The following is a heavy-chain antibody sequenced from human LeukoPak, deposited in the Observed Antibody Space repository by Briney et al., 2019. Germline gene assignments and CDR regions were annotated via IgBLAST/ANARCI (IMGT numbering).Heavy chain of an antibody. CDR3: AREFRGAVAGVFDY. J-gene: IGHJ4*02. CDR2: ISHSGST. D-gene: IGHD6-19*01. Sequence: SETLSLTCTVSGGSISSGTYYWSWIRQTPVKGLEWIGYISHSGSTYYNPSLKSRVTISVDTSKNQFSLKLSSVTAADTAVYYCAREFRGAVAGVFDYWGQGTLVTVSS. CDR1: GGSISSGTYY. V-gene: IGHV4-30-2*01.